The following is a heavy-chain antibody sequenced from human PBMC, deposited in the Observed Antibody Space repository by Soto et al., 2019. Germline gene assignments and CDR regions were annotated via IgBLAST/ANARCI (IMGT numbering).Heavy chain of an antibody. CDR1: GFTFSSYA. V-gene: IGHV3-30-3*01. J-gene: IGHJ3*02. CDR2: ISYDGSNK. D-gene: IGHD1-26*01. Sequence: QVQLVESGGGVVQPGRSLRLSCAASGFTFSSYAMHWVRQAPGKGLEWVAVISYDGSNKYYADSVKGRFTISRDNSNNKLYLQMNSLRAEDTPVYYCASRLGAPVYIWGQRTIVTVSS. CDR3: ASRLGAPVYI.